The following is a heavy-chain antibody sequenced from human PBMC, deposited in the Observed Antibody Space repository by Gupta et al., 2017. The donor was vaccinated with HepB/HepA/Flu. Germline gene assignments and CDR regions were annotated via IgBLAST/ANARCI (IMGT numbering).Heavy chain of an antibody. D-gene: IGHD2-8*01. CDR1: GGSVDSGDQY. CDR3: ARPLTNIDAFDV. Sequence: QVQLQESGPRLVKPAQTLSLTCNVAGGSVDSGDQYWSWVRQPPGKGLEWIGYISYRGTTYYKPSLRSRLTISLDTARNHFSLKLASVTAADTALYCCARPLTNIDAFDVWGRGTMVTVSS. V-gene: IGHV4-30-4*01. CDR2: ISYRGTT. J-gene: IGHJ3*01.